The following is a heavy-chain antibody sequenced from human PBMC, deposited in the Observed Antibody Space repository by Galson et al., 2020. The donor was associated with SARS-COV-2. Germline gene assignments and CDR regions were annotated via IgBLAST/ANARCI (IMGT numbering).Heavy chain of an antibody. CDR3: AKDRIAGDGDWVFDL. D-gene: IGHD6-13*01. Sequence: TGGSLRLSCAASGFTFSPYAMRWVRQAPGKGLEWVSGLFGSGGGKDYADSVKGRFIISRDNSKNMVWLQMNSLRPEDTATYYCAKDRIAGDGDWVFDLWGQGTQVTVSS. CDR2: LFGSGGGK. J-gene: IGHJ4*02. CDR1: GFTFSPYA. V-gene: IGHV3-23*01.